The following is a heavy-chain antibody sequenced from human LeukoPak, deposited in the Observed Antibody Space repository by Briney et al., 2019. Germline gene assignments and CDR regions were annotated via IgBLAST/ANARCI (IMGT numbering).Heavy chain of an antibody. V-gene: IGHV1-2*02. CDR2: TNPNSGGT. CDR3: ASFDIADEYFDY. D-gene: IGHD6-13*01. J-gene: IGHJ4*02. Sequence: ASVKVSCKASGYTFTGYYMHWVRQAPGQGLEWMGWTNPNSGGTNYAQKFQGRVTMTRDTSISTAYMELSRLRSDDTAVYYCASFDIADEYFDYWGQGTLVTVSS. CDR1: GYTFTGYY.